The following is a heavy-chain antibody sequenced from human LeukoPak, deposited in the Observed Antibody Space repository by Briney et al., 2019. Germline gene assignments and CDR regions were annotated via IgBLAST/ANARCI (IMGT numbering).Heavy chain of an antibody. V-gene: IGHV4-39*07. Sequence: SETLSLTCTVSGGSISSSSYYWGWIRQPPGEGLEWIGSIYYSGSTYYNPSLKSRVTISVDTSKNQFSLELSSVTAADTAVYYCASTAAGTNWFDPWGQGTLVTVSS. J-gene: IGHJ5*02. CDR3: ASTAAGTNWFDP. CDR1: GGSISSSSYY. D-gene: IGHD6-13*01. CDR2: IYYSGST.